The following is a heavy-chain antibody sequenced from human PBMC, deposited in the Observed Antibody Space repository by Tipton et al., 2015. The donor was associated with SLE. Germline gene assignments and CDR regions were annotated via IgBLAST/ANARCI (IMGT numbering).Heavy chain of an antibody. J-gene: IGHJ3*02. CDR3: AKRRLGDDAFDI. D-gene: IGHD3-10*01. V-gene: IGHV3-9*01. Sequence: RSLRLSCAASGFTFDDYAMHWVRQAPGKGLEWVSGISWNSGSIGYADSVKGRFTISRDNAKNSLYLQMNSLRAEDTALYYCAKRRLGDDAFDIWGQGTMVTVSS. CDR2: ISWNSGSI. CDR1: GFTFDDYA.